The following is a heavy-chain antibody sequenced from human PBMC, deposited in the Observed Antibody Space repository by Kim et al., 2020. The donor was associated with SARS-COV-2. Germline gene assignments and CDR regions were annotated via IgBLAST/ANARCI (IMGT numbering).Heavy chain of an antibody. CDR1: GGSISSSSYY. CDR3: ARQEDSSSWYSRSPNWFDP. Sequence: SETLSLTCTVSGGSISSSSYYWGWIRQPPGKGLEWIGSIYYSGSTYYNPSLKSRVTISVDTSKNQFSLKMSSVTAADTAVYYCARQEDSSSWYSRSPNWFDPWGQGTLVTVSS. D-gene: IGHD6-13*01. V-gene: IGHV4-39*01. J-gene: IGHJ5*02. CDR2: IYYSGST.